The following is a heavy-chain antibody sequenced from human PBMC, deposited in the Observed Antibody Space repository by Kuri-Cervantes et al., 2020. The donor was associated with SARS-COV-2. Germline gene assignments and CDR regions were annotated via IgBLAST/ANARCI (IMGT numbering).Heavy chain of an antibody. CDR1: GFTFSSYS. J-gene: IGHJ6*03. CDR2: ISSSSSYI. Sequence: GESLKISCAASGFTFSSYSMNWVRQAPGKGLEWVSSISSSSSYIYYADSVKGRFTISRDNAKNSLYLQMNSLRAEDTAVYYCARGCITMVRGVHKGYYYYMDVWGKGTTVTVSS. D-gene: IGHD3-10*01. CDR3: ARGCITMVRGVHKGYYYYMDV. V-gene: IGHV3-21*01.